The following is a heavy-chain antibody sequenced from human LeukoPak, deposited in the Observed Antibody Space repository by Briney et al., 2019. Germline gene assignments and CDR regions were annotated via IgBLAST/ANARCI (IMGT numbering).Heavy chain of an antibody. CDR2: INPSGGST. CDR3: ARDRSFGSTSSYYYYMDV. J-gene: IGHJ6*03. D-gene: IGHD2-2*01. V-gene: IGHV1-46*01. Sequence: ASVKVSCKASGYTFTGYYMHWVRQAPGQGLEWMGIINPSGGSTSYAQKFQGRVTMTRDTSTSTVYMELSSLRSEDTAVYYCARDRSFGSTSSYYYYMDVWGKGTTVTVSS. CDR1: GYTFTGYY.